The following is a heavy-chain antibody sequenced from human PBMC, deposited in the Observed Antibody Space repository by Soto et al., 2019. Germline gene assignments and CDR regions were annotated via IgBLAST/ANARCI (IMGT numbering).Heavy chain of an antibody. CDR2: TSYTGVT. J-gene: IGHJ5*01. V-gene: IGHV4-31*03. CDR3: ATDPGGPPRNIFDS. D-gene: IGHD3-16*01. CDR1: GGSLRDYGHF. Sequence: PSETLSLPCTVSGGSLRDYGHFWTWIRPRPGSGLEWIGYTSYTGVTYYSPSLQSRISISVDTSKNQFSLTLNSVTAADTAVYYCATDPGGPPRNIFDSWGHGTLVTVSS.